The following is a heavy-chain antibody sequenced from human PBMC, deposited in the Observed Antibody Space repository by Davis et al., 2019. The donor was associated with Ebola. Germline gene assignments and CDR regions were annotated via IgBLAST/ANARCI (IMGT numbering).Heavy chain of an antibody. D-gene: IGHD6-19*01. CDR3: ARHNAVGGAGTGGGENDY. CDR2: IDPSDSYP. CDR1: GYSFTSYW. J-gene: IGHJ4*02. Sequence: GESLKIPCQCSGYSFTSYWISWVRQMPGKGLEWMGRIDPSDSYPNYSPSFQGQVTISADKSISTAYLQWSSLKASDTAMYYCARHNAVGGAGTGGGENDYWGQGTLVTVSS. V-gene: IGHV5-10-1*04.